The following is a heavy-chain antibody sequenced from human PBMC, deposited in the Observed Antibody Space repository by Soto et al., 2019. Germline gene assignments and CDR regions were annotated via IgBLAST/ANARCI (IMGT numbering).Heavy chain of an antibody. CDR1: GITFSNYW. CDR2: IKQDGSEK. V-gene: IGHV3-7*01. Sequence: PGGFLRLSCAASGITFSNYWMTWVRQAPGKGLEWVANIKQDGSEKYYVDSVKGRFTISRDNAKNSLYLQMNSLRAEDTAVYYCARDQDDSSDAFDIWGQGTMVTVSS. J-gene: IGHJ3*02. CDR3: ARDQDDSSDAFDI. D-gene: IGHD3-3*01.